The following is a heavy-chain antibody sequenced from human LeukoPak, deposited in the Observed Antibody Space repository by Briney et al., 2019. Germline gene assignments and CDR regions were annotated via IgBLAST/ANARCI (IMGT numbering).Heavy chain of an antibody. CDR3: ARNDYYDSSGIDY. D-gene: IGHD3-22*01. V-gene: IGHV4-61*02. CDR1: GGSISSGSYY. CDR2: IYTSGST. Sequence: SQTLSLTCTVSGGSISSGSYYWSWIPQPAGKGLGRHGRIYTSGSTNEHPALKGRVTIPIHTPKNQFSLKLSSVTAADTAVYYCARNDYYDSSGIDYWGQGTLVTVSS. J-gene: IGHJ4*02.